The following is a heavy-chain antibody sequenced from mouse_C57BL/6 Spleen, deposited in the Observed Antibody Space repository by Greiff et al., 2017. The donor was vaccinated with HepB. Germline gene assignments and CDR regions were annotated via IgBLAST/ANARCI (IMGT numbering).Heavy chain of an antibody. D-gene: IGHD1-1*01. CDR3: ASPYYGSSSAWFAY. J-gene: IGHJ3*01. V-gene: IGHV1-81*01. Sequence: QVQLQQSGAELARPGASVKLSCKASGYTFTSYGISWVKQRTGQGLEWIGEINPRSGNTYYNEKFKGKATLTADKSSSTAYMELRSLTSEDSAVYYCASPYYGSSSAWFAYWGQGTLVTVSA. CDR1: GYTFTSYG. CDR2: INPRSGNT.